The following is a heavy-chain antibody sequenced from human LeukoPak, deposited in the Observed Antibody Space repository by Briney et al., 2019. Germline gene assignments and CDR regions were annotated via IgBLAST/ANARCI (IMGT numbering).Heavy chain of an antibody. J-gene: IGHJ4*02. CDR1: GFNFTSYW. Sequence: GALEISCKGSGFNFTSYWIGWVRPLPGKGLEGVGIIYPGDSDTRYSPSFQGQVTISDDKSISTAYLQWSSLKASDTAMYYCARLGHGVAEKITDYWGQGTLVTVSS. CDR3: ARLGHGVAEKITDY. CDR2: IYPGDSDT. V-gene: IGHV5-51*01. D-gene: IGHD2-8*01.